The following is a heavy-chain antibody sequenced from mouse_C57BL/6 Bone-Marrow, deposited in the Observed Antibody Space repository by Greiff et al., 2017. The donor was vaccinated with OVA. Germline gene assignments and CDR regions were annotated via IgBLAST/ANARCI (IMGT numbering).Heavy chain of an antibody. V-gene: IGHV2-3*01. CDR3: AKRGLLTDMDY. D-gene: IGHD2-1*01. CDR1: GFSLTSYG. J-gene: IGHJ4*01. Sequence: VKVVESGPGLVAPSQSLSITCTVSGFSLTSYGVSWVRQPPGKGLEWLGVIWGVGSTNYHSALISRLSISKDNSKSQVFLKLNSLQTDDTATYYCAKRGLLTDMDYWGQGTSVTVSS. CDR2: IWGVGST.